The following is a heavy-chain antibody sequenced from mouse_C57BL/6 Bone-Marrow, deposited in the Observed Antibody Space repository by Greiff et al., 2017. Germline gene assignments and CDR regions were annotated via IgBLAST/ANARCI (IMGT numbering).Heavy chain of an antibody. J-gene: IGHJ2*01. CDR2: ISYDGSN. Sequence: EVQLQQSGPGLVKPSQSLSLTCSVTGYSITSGYYWNWIRQFPGNKLEWMGYISYDGSNNYNPSLKNRISITRTTSKNQFSLKWNSVTTEDTATYYCARGGDGDYWGKGTTLTVSS. CDR3: ARGGDGDY. V-gene: IGHV3-6*01. D-gene: IGHD3-3*01. CDR1: GYSITSGYY.